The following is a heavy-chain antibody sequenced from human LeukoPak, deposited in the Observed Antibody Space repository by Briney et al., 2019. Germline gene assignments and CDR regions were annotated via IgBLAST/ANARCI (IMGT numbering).Heavy chain of an antibody. V-gene: IGHV1-69*04. CDR3: ARVYYYGSGSYYSMNWFDP. CDR1: GGTFSSYA. CDR2: IIPIFGIA. D-gene: IGHD3-10*01. J-gene: IGHJ5*02. Sequence: GSSVKVSCKASGGTFSSYAISWVRQAPGQGPEWMGRIIPIFGIANYAQKFQGRVTITADKSTSTAYMELSSLRSEDTAVYYCARVYYYGSGSYYSMNWFDPWGQGTLVTVSS.